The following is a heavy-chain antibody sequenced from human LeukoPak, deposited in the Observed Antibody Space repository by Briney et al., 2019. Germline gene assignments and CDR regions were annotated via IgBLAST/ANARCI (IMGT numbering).Heavy chain of an antibody. CDR2: ISDSGGST. D-gene: IGHD2-15*01. J-gene: IGHJ6*02. V-gene: IGHV3-64D*09. Sequence: GSLRLSCAASGFSFRNAWMSWVRQAPGKGLEYVSAISDSGGSTYYADSVKGRFTISRDNSKNTLYLQMSSLRAEDTAVYFCVRGYSFGPYGMDVWGQGTTVTVSS. CDR3: VRGYSFGPYGMDV. CDR1: GFSFRNAW.